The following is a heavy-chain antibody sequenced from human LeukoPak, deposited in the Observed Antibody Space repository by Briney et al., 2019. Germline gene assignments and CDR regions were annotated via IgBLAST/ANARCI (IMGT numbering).Heavy chain of an antibody. V-gene: IGHV3-21*01. Sequence: PGGSLRLSCAASGFSFSSYSMNWVRQAPGKGLEWVSSISSSSSYIYYADSVKGRFTISRDNAKNSLYLQMNSLRAEDTAVYYCARGLYDSSGSGDYWGQGTLVTVSS. CDR3: ARGLYDSSGSGDY. J-gene: IGHJ4*02. D-gene: IGHD3-22*01. CDR2: ISSSSSYI. CDR1: GFSFSSYS.